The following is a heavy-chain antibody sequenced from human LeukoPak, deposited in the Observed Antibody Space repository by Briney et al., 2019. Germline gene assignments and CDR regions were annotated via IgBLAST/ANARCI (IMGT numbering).Heavy chain of an antibody. CDR3: AKDSPRGYYGSGSVDY. D-gene: IGHD3-10*01. V-gene: IGHV3-30*02. Sequence: PGGSLRLSCAASGFTFSSYGMHWVRQAPGKGLEWVAFIRYDGSNKYYADSVKGRFTISRDNSKNTLYLQMNSLRAEDTAVYYCAKDSPRGYYGSGSVDYWGQGTLVTVSS. J-gene: IGHJ4*02. CDR2: IRYDGSNK. CDR1: GFTFSSYG.